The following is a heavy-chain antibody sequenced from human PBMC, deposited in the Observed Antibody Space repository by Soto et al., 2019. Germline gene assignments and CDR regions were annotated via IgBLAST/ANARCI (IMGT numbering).Heavy chain of an antibody. J-gene: IGHJ4*02. D-gene: IGHD3-22*01. CDR1: GFTFSTYW. Sequence: PGGSLRLSCAASGFTFSTYWIHWVRQVPGKGLVWVSRINIDGSTTNYADSVKGRFTISRDNAKNTVYLQMNTLRAEDTAMYSCARGRLYYYHSSDYWGQGTRVSVSS. V-gene: IGHV3-74*01. CDR2: INIDGSTT. CDR3: ARGRLYYYHSSDY.